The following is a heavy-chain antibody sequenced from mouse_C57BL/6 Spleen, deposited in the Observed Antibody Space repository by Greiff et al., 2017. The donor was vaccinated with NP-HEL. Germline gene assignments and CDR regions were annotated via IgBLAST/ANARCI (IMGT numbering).Heavy chain of an antibody. CDR3: ARGNYGSPFDY. V-gene: IGHV1-82*01. Sequence: VQLQQSGPELVKPGASVKISCKASGYAFSSSWMNWVKQRPGKGLEWIGRIYPGDGDTKYNGKFKGKATLTADKSSSTAYMQLSSLTSEDSAVYFCARGNYGSPFDYWGQGTTLTVSS. J-gene: IGHJ2*01. CDR1: GYAFSSSW. CDR2: IYPGDGDT. D-gene: IGHD1-1*01.